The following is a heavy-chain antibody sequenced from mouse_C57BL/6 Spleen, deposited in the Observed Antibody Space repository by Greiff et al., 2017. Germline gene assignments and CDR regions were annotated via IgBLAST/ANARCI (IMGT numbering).Heavy chain of an antibody. CDR2: IYPRSGNT. D-gene: IGHD2-1*01. Sequence: VQLQQSGAELARPGASVKLSCKASGYTFTSYGISWVKQRTGQGLEWIGEIYPRSGNTYYNEKFKGKATLTADKSSSTAYMELRSLTSEDSAVYFCAREGSTMVPYWYFDVWGTGTTVTVSS. V-gene: IGHV1-81*01. J-gene: IGHJ1*03. CDR3: AREGSTMVPYWYFDV. CDR1: GYTFTSYG.